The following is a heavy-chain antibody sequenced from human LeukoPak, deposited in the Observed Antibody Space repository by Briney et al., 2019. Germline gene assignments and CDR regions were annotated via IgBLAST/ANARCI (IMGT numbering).Heavy chain of an antibody. Sequence: SETLSLTCTVSGGSISSYYWSWIRQPPGKGLEWIGYIYYSGSTNYNPSLKSRVTISVDTSKNQFSLKLSSVTAADAAVYYCATYGGNPFDYWGQGTLVTVSS. J-gene: IGHJ4*02. CDR3: ATYGGNPFDY. D-gene: IGHD4-23*01. CDR2: IYYSGST. CDR1: GGSISSYY. V-gene: IGHV4-59*01.